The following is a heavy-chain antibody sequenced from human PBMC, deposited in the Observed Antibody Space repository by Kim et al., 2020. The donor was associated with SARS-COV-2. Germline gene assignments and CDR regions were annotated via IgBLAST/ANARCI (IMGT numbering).Heavy chain of an antibody. J-gene: IGHJ4*02. Sequence: SETLSLTCTVSGDSVDTIGSYWSWIRQHPGKGLEWIGYIENTGRTFYKSSLKSRLSISSDTSKNVFSLNLKSVTAADTAVYFCARASGDYEMDGFAEFFGHMLDYWGQGTLVTVSS. CDR2: IENTGRT. D-gene: IGHD3-22*01. CDR1: GDSVDTIGSY. CDR3: ARASGDYEMDGFAEFFGHMLDY. V-gene: IGHV4-31*03.